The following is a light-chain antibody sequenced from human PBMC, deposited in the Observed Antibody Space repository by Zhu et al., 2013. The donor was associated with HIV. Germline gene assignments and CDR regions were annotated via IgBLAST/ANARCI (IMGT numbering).Light chain of an antibody. CDR2: GAS. V-gene: IGKV3-20*01. CDR1: QSVGSN. Sequence: EIVMTQSPATLSVSPGERATLSCRASQSVGSNLAWYQQKLGQAPRLLIYGASSRATGIPDRFSGSGSGTDFTLSITRLEPEDLAVYYCQQYGSSPLTFGGGTTLELK. CDR3: QQYGSSPLT. J-gene: IGKJ4*01.